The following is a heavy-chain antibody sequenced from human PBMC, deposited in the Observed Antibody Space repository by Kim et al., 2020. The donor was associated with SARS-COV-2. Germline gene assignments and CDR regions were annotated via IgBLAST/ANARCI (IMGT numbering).Heavy chain of an antibody. D-gene: IGHD5-12*01. V-gene: IGHV3-30*01. J-gene: IGHJ4*02. CDR3: AGEETGYGDYEVY. Sequence: SSDTVKGSSTISRDNSKNMLYLQMDSLRPEDTAVYYCAGEETGYGDYEVYWGQGSLVTVSS.